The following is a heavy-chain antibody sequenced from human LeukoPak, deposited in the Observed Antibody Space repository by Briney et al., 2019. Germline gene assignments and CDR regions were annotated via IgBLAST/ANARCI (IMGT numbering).Heavy chain of an antibody. CDR1: GFPFSSYG. D-gene: IGHD6-19*01. Sequence: PGGSLRLSCAASGFPFSSYGMHWARQAPGKGLEWVARLVYDERSDYADSVKGRFSISRDNSKNTLFLDMSDLRVEDTAVYYCARDLSAAFDFWGQGVLVTVSS. V-gene: IGHV3-33*01. CDR3: ARDLSAAFDF. J-gene: IGHJ4*02. CDR2: LVYDERS.